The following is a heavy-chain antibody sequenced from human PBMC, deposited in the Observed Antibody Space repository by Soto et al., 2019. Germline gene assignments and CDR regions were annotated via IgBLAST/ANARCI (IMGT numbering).Heavy chain of an antibody. V-gene: IGHV3-20*01. J-gene: IGHJ5*01. D-gene: IGHD3-10*01. Sequence: EEQLVESGGGVVRPGGSLRLSCAASGFTFDDYGMSWVRQVPGKGLEWVSGINRNGGKTGYADSVKGRFTISRDNAKNYLYLQMNTLRAEDTALYHCAREYGSGSSPRWFEPWGQGRLVTVSS. CDR1: GFTFDDYG. CDR3: AREYGSGSSPRWFEP. CDR2: INRNGGKT.